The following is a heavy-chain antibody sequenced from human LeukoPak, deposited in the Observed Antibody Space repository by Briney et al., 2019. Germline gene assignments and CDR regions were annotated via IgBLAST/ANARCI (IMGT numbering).Heavy chain of an antibody. CDR1: GLTFSSYD. J-gene: IGHJ6*03. Sequence: GGSLRLSCAASGLTFSSYDMTWVRQAPGKGLEYVSSINYNGIYIFSADSVKGRFTISRDNAKNSLYLEMNSLRAEDTAVYYCARRSEFGVLYYMDVWGKGTTVTVSS. CDR3: ARRSEFGVLYYMDV. D-gene: IGHD3-16*01. V-gene: IGHV3-21*01. CDR2: INYNGIYI.